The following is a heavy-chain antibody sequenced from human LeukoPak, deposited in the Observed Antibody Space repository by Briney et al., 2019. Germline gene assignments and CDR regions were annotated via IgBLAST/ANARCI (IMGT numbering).Heavy chain of an antibody. J-gene: IGHJ4*02. Sequence: PGGSLRLSCAASGFTFSSYAMHWVRQAPGKGLEYVSAISSNGGSTYYANSVKGRFTISRDNSKNTLYLQMGSLRAEDMAVYYCARDEYPTIVVVPAALFYWGQGTLVTVSS. D-gene: IGHD2-2*01. CDR3: ARDEYPTIVVVPAALFY. V-gene: IGHV3-64*01. CDR1: GFTFSSYA. CDR2: ISSNGGST.